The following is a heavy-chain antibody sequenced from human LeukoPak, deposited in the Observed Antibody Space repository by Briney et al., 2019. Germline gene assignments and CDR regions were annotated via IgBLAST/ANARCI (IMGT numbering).Heavy chain of an antibody. V-gene: IGHV3-33*01. CDR2: IWYDGSNK. D-gene: IGHD2-2*01. CDR1: GFTFSSYG. J-gene: IGHJ6*02. Sequence: GGSLRLSCAASGFTFSSYGMHWVRQAPGKGLEWVAVIWYDGSNKYYADSVKGRFTISRDNSKNTLYLQMNSLRAEDTAVYYCARSLYCSSTSCYVGPSYYYGMDVWGQGTTVTVS. CDR3: ARSLYCSSTSCYVGPSYYYGMDV.